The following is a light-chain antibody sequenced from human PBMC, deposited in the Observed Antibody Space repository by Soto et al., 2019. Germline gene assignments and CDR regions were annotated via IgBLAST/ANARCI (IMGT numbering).Light chain of an antibody. CDR2: EVT. V-gene: IGLV2-8*01. CDR1: SSDVGGYNY. Sequence: QSALTQPPSASGSPGQSVTISCTGTSSDVGGYNYVSWYQQHPGKAPKLMIYEVTKRPSGVPDRFSGSKSGNTASLTVSGLQAEDEADYYCSSYSDTNNVEVGFGGGTKVTVL. CDR3: SSYSDTNNVEVG. J-gene: IGLJ2*01.